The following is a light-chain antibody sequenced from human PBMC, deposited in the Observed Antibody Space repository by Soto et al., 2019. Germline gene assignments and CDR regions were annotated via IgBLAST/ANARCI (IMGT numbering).Light chain of an antibody. CDR3: SSLSTTSTPIV. Sequence: QAVVSQPASMSGSPGQSITIPCTGASSDIGLYNYVSRYQHHPGKAPKLLISEVNVRPSGLSDRFSASKAGNTASLTISGLQPGDEAYYYCSSLSTTSTPIVFGSGTKVTVL. CDR2: EVN. V-gene: IGLV2-14*01. CDR1: SSDIGLYNY. J-gene: IGLJ1*01.